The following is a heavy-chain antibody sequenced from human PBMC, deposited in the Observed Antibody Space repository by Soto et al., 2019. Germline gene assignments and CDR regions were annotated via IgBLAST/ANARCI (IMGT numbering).Heavy chain of an antibody. D-gene: IGHD3-22*01. Sequence: GGSLRLSCAASGFTFSSYWMSWVRQAPGKGLEWVANIKQDGSEKYYVDSVKGRFTISRDNAKNSLYLQMNSLRAEDTAVYYCARVTYYYDSSGYLPPYYFDYWGQGTLVTVSS. CDR3: ARVTYYYDSSGYLPPYYFDY. J-gene: IGHJ4*02. CDR1: GFTFSSYW. CDR2: IKQDGSEK. V-gene: IGHV3-7*01.